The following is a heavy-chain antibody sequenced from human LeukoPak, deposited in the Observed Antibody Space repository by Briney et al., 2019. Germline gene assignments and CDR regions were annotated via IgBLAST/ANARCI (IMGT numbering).Heavy chain of an antibody. Sequence: GGSLRLSCAASGFTFSDYYMSWIRQAPGKGLEWVSYISSSSSYTNYADSVKGRFTISRDNSENTLYLQMNSLRAEDTAVYYCAKEPYCSSTSCIGEYFQRWGQGTLVTVSS. CDR3: AKEPYCSSTSCIGEYFQR. CDR2: ISSSSSYT. D-gene: IGHD2-2*01. V-gene: IGHV3-11*06. CDR1: GFTFSDYY. J-gene: IGHJ1*01.